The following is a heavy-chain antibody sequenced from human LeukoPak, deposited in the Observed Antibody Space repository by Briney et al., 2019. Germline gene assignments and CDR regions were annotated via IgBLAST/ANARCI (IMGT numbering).Heavy chain of an antibody. Sequence: GGSLRLSCAASGFTFSSYGMHWVRQAPGKGLEWVAVIWYDGSNKYYADSVKGRFTISRDNSKNTLYLQMNSLRAEDTAVYYCAKDSGGDYDYVWGSYRSEIDYWGQGTLVTVSS. V-gene: IGHV3-33*06. CDR2: IWYDGSNK. CDR3: AKDSGGDYDYVWGSYRSEIDY. J-gene: IGHJ4*02. D-gene: IGHD3-16*02. CDR1: GFTFSSYG.